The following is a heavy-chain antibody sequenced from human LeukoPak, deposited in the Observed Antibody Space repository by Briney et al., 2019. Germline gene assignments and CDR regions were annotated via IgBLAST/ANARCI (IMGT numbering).Heavy chain of an antibody. J-gene: IGHJ5*02. CDR3: AKETISSSGYYSWFDP. CDR1: GFTSSSYG. Sequence: GRSLRLSCAASGFTSSSYGIHWVRQAPGKGLEWVAVIWYDGSNKYYADSVKGRFTISRDNSKNTLYLQMNSLRAEDTAVYYCAKETISSSGYYSWFDPWGQGTLVTVSS. D-gene: IGHD3-22*01. V-gene: IGHV3-33*06. CDR2: IWYDGSNK.